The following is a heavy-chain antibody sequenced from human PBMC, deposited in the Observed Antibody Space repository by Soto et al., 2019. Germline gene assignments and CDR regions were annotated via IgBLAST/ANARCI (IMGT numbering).Heavy chain of an antibody. D-gene: IGHD2-15*01. CDR3: AGVSVVVPALPSEGFGP. V-gene: IGHV1-69*12. CDR1: GGSLNGFG. Sequence: QVQPEQSGAEVKEPGSSVKVSCQPSGGSLNGFGFTWVRQAPGHVLECMGGTIPMFGTVRYAQKFEGRLRITAEESTSTTYMEMTNLRSDDTARYYGAGVSVVVPALPSEGFGPWGQGTPVIVSS. CDR2: TIPMFGTV. J-gene: IGHJ5*02.